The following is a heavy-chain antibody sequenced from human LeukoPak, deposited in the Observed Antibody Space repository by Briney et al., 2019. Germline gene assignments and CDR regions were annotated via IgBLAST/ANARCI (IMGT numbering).Heavy chain of an antibody. Sequence: SETLSLTCTVSGGSIRGYYWSWIRQPPGKGLEYIGYIYYSGITNYNPSLKRRVTISVDTSKNQFSLRLNSVTAADTAMYYCARGFDSSSGWYPAFDIWGHGTMGTVSS. V-gene: IGHV4-59*01. CDR3: ARGFDSSSGWYPAFDI. CDR2: IYYSGIT. CDR1: GGSIRGYY. D-gene: IGHD6-19*01. J-gene: IGHJ3*02.